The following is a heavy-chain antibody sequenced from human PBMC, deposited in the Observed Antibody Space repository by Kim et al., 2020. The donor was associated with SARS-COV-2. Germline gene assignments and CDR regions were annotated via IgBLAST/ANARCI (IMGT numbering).Heavy chain of an antibody. D-gene: IGHD3-10*01. Sequence: GGSLRLSCEASGFTFSSYGMHWVRQAPGKGLEWVAVISYDGSNKYYADSVKGRFTISRDNSKNTLYLQMNSLRAEDTAVYYCAKERGYYGSGNFDYWCQGTLVTVSS. V-gene: IGHV3-30*18. CDR1: GFTFSSYG. J-gene: IGHJ4*02. CDR2: ISYDGSNK. CDR3: AKERGYYGSGNFDY.